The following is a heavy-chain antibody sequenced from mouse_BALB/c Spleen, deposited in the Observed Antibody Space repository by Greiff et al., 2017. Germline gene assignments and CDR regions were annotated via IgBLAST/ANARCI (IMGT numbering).Heavy chain of an antibody. J-gene: IGHJ3*01. D-gene: IGHD1-1*01. V-gene: IGHV3-8*02. Sequence: EVKLMESGPSLVKPSQTLSLTCSVTGDSITSGYWNWIRKFPGNKLEYMGYISYSGSTYYNPSLKSRISITRDTSKNQYYLQLNSVTTEDTATYYCARSEDYYGSSPWFAYWGQGTLVTVSA. CDR3: ARSEDYYGSSPWFAY. CDR2: ISYSGST. CDR1: GDSITSGY.